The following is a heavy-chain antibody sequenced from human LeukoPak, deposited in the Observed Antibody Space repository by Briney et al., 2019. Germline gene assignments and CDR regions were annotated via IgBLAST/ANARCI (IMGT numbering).Heavy chain of an antibody. D-gene: IGHD1-14*01. CDR3: ASADREWRFYFDY. V-gene: IGHV3-7*01. Sequence: PGGSLRLSCAASGFTFSSYWMSWVRQAPGKGREWVANIKQDGSEKYYVDSVKGRFTISRDNAKNSLYLQMNSLRAEDTAVYYCASADREWRFYFDYWGQGTLVTVSS. CDR1: GFTFSSYW. J-gene: IGHJ4*02. CDR2: IKQDGSEK.